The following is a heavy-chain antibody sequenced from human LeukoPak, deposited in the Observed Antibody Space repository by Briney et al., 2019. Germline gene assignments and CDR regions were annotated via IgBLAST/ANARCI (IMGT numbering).Heavy chain of an antibody. D-gene: IGHD3-10*01. J-gene: IGHJ5*02. CDR2: IHYSGST. V-gene: IGHV4-59*08. CDR1: GGSISSYY. CDR3: ARLEGYYGSGSTNWFDP. Sequence: KSSETLSLTCTVSGGSISSYYWSWIRQPPGKGLEWIGYIHYSGSTNYNPSVKSRVTISVDTSKNQFSLRLSSVTAADTAVYYCARLEGYYGSGSTNWFDPWGQGTLVTVSS.